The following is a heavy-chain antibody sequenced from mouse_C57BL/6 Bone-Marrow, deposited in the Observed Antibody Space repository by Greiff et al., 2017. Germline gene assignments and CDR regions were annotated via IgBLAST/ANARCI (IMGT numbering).Heavy chain of an antibody. CDR3: AEANWSWFAN. D-gene: IGHD4-1*01. CDR2: INPSTCGT. V-gene: IGHV1-42*01. J-gene: IGHJ3*01. Sequence: VQLQQSGPELVKPGASVKISCKASGYSFTGYYMNWVKQSPEKSLEWIGAINPSTCGTTYNQKFTAKATLTVDKSSSTAYMQLKSLRSEDSAVYFCAEANWSWFANGGQGTLVSVSA. CDR1: GYSFTGYY.